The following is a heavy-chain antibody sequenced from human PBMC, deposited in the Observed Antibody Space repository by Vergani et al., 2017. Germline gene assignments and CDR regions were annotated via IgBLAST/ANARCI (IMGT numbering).Heavy chain of an antibody. D-gene: IGHD3-16*01. V-gene: IGHV1-18*01. J-gene: IGHJ3*02. CDR3: ARKYYDYVWGSYGNDAFDI. CDR2: ISAYNGNT. CDR1: GYTFTSYG. Sequence: QVQLVQSGAEVKKPGASVKVSCKASGYTFTSYGISWVRQAPGQGLEWMGWISAYNGNTNYAQKLQGRVTMTTDKSTSTAYMELRSLRSDDTAVYYCARKYYDYVWGSYGNDAFDIWGQGTMVTVSS.